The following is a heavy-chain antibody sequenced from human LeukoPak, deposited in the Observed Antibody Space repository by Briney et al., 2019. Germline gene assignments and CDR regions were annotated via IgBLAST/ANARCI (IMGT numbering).Heavy chain of an antibody. CDR3: ARHGHYNSPDLFDY. Sequence: KSSQTLSLTCTVSGGSISSGSYYWSWIRQPAGKGLEWIGRIYTSGSTNYNPSLKSRVTISVDTSKNQFSLKLSSVTAADTAVYYCARHGHYNSPDLFDYWGQGTLVTVSS. D-gene: IGHD3-9*01. CDR2: IYTSGST. CDR1: GGSISSGSYY. V-gene: IGHV4-61*02. J-gene: IGHJ4*02.